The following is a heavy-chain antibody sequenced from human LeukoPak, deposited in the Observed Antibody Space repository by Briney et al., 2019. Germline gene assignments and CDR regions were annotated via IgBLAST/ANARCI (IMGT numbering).Heavy chain of an antibody. D-gene: IGHD4-17*01. CDR3: ASQSTVKYYFDY. CDR2: IYVGGST. J-gene: IGHJ4*02. CDR1: GFTVSSNY. Sequence: GGSLRLSCAASGFTVSSNYMSWVRQAPGKGLEWVSVIYVGGSTYYADSVKGRFTISRDNSKNTLYLQLNSLRAEDTAVYYCASQSTVKYYFDYWGQGTLVTVSS. V-gene: IGHV3-53*01.